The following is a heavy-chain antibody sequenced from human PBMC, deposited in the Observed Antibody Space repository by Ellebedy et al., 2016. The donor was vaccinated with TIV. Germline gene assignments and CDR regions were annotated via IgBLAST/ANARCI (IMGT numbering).Heavy chain of an antibody. D-gene: IGHD1-1*01. J-gene: IGHJ6*02. CDR3: ARGLRFIGTPLPQNQYFYYTMDV. CDR1: GGTFSSYA. Sequence: SVKVSXKASGGTFSSYAISWVRQPPGQGLEWMGGIIPTFGTANYAQKFQGRVTITADESTSTVYMDLSSLRSEDTAVYYCARGLRFIGTPLPQNQYFYYTMDVWGQGTTVIVSS. V-gene: IGHV1-69*13. CDR2: IIPTFGTA.